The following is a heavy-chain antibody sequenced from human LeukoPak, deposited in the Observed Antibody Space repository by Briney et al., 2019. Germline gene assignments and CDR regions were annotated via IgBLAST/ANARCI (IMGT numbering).Heavy chain of an antibody. CDR2: IIPIFGTA. CDR1: GGTFSSYA. CDR3: ARGSQRDCSSTSCYLYYYYGMDV. D-gene: IGHD2-2*01. Sequence: SVKVSCKASGGTFSSYAISWVRQAPGQGLEWMGGIIPIFGTANYAQKFQGRVTITADESTSTAYMELSSLRSEDTAVYYCARGSQRDCSSTSCYLYYYYGMDVWGQGTRSPSP. V-gene: IGHV1-69*01. J-gene: IGHJ6*02.